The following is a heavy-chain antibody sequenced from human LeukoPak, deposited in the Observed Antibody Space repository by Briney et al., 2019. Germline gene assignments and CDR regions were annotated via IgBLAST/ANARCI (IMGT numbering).Heavy chain of an antibody. Sequence: PSQTLSLTCTVSGGSISSGSYYWSWIRQPPGKGLEWIGYIYYSGSTNYNPSLKSRVTISVDTSKNQFSLKLSSVTAADTAVYYCARRAAGGTYFDHWGQGTLVTVSS. CDR2: IYYSGST. V-gene: IGHV4-61*01. J-gene: IGHJ4*02. CDR1: GGSISSGSYY. D-gene: IGHD6-13*01. CDR3: ARRAAGGTYFDH.